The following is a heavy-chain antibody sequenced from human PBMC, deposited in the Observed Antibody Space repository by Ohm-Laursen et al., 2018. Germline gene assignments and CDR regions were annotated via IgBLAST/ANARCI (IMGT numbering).Heavy chain of an antibody. CDR3: AKDLPTSTLRRPREPFDY. J-gene: IGHJ4*02. Sequence: SLRLSCAASGFTFSSYWMSWVRQAPGKGLEWVANIKQDGSEKYYVDSVKGRFTISRDNSKNTLYLQMNSLRAEDTAVYYCAKDLPTSTLRRPREPFDYWGQGTLVTVSS. CDR1: GFTFSSYW. D-gene: IGHD1-14*01. CDR2: IKQDGSEK. V-gene: IGHV3-7*03.